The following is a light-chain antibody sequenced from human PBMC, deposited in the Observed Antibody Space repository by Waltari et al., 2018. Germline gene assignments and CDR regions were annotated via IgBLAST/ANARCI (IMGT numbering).Light chain of an antibody. Sequence: DIQMTQSPSSVSASVGDRVTIPCRASQGIGSGLAWYQQKPGKAPKLLMHTASSLDSGVPARFSGIESGTEFTLTISNLQPEDFAIYYCQQSDSFPLTFGGGTKVE. CDR1: QGIGSG. CDR2: TAS. CDR3: QQSDSFPLT. J-gene: IGKJ4*01. V-gene: IGKV1-12*01.